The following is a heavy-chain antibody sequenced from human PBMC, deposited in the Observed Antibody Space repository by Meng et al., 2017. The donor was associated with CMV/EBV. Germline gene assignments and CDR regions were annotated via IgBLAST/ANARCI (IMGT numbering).Heavy chain of an antibody. CDR3: ARDFANEGVYYYDYYYGMDV. D-gene: IGHD3-10*01. J-gene: IGHJ6*02. CDR1: GYTFTGYY. CDR2: INPNSGGT. V-gene: IGHV1-2*02. Sequence: ASVKVSCKASGYTFTGYYMRWVRQATGQGLEWMGWINPNSGGTNYAQKFQGRVTMTRDTSISTAYMELSRLRSDDTAVYYCARDFANEGVYYYDYYYGMDVWGQGTTVTVSS.